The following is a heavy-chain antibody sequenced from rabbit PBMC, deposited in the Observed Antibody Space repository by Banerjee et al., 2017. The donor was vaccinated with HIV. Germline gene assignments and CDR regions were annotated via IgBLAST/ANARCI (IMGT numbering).Heavy chain of an antibody. CDR3: ARDPSYDEYGDSLYYFDL. D-gene: IGHD2-1*01. J-gene: IGHJ4*01. CDR1: GFSFSSSYW. Sequence: QSLEESGGDLVKPGASLTLTCTASGFSFSSSYWICWVRQAPGKGLEWIGCINTGSGGSADYASWAKGRFTISKSSSTTVTLQMTSLTAADTATYFCARDPSYDEYGDSLYYFDLWGPGTLVTVS. CDR2: INTGSGGSA. V-gene: IGHV1S40*01.